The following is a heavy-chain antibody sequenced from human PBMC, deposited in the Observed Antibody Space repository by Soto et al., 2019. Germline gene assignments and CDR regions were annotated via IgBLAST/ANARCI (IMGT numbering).Heavy chain of an antibody. CDR3: ARRYCSGGSCYQGDY. J-gene: IGHJ4*02. Sequence: ASVKVSCKASGYTFTSYGISWVRPAPGQGLEWMGWISAYNGNTNYAQKLQGRVTMTTDTSTSTAYMELRSLRSDDTAVYYCARRYCSGGSCYQGDYWGQGTLVTVSS. V-gene: IGHV1-18*01. D-gene: IGHD2-15*01. CDR2: ISAYNGNT. CDR1: GYTFTSYG.